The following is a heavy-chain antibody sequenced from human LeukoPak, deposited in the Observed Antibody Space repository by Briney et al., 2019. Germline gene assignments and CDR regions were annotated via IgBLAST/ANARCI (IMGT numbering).Heavy chain of an antibody. CDR1: GGSISSSSYY. V-gene: IGHV4-39*07. Sequence: PSETLSLTCTVSGGSISSSSYYWGWIRQPPGKGLEWIGRIYYSGSTYYNPSLKGRVTISVDTSKNQFSLKLSSVTAADTAVYYCTRGIAADYWGQGTLVTVSS. CDR3: TRGIAADY. D-gene: IGHD6-25*01. CDR2: IYYSGST. J-gene: IGHJ4*02.